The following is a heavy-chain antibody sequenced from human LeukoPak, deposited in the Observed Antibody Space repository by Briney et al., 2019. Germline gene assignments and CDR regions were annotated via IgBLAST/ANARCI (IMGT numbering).Heavy chain of an antibody. CDR3: ARGGWNHDY. D-gene: IGHD1-1*01. Sequence: PSETLSLTCTVYGVSISTSYWSWIRQPAGKGLEWIGRVYTSGDTNYNPSLNSRLTLSVDTSKNQFSLTLTSLTAADTAVYYCARGGWNHDYWGQGTLVTVSS. J-gene: IGHJ4*02. CDR2: VYTSGDT. V-gene: IGHV4-4*07. CDR1: GVSISTSY.